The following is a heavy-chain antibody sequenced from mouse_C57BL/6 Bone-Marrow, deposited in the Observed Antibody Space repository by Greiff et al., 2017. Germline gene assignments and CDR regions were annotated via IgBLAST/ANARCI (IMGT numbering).Heavy chain of an antibody. CDR2: INYDGSST. CDR3: AREGSGYFYFDD. CDR1: GFTFSDYY. V-gene: IGHV5-16*01. Sequence: VMLVESEGGLVQPGSSMKLSCTASGFTFSDYYMAWVRQVPEKGLEWVANINYDGSSTYYLDSLKSRFIISRNNAKNILYLQMSSLKSKDTATYYCAREGSGYFYFDDWGQGTTLTVSS. J-gene: IGHJ2*01. D-gene: IGHD2-3*01.